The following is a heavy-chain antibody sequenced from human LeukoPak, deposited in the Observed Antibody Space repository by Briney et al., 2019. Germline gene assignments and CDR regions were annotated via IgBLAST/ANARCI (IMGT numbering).Heavy chain of an antibody. CDR1: AYDFTGYH. CDR2: LNPNTGHA. V-gene: IGHV1-2*06. D-gene: IGHD5-24*01. Sequence: ASVKVSCKVVAYDFTGYHIRWVRQAPGQGPEWMGRLNPNTGHAVYAFKFQGRVTITRDTSINTAYMEVTRLTSDDTALYYCAKDRDGADRIVLWGQGTLVTVSS. CDR3: AKDRDGADRIVL. J-gene: IGHJ4*02.